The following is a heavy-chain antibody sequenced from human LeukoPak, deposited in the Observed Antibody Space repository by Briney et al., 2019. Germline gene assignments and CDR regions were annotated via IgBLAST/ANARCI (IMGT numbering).Heavy chain of an antibody. Sequence: PSETLSLTCTVSGGSTSSYYWSWIRQPPGKGLEWIGYIYYSGSTNYNPSPKSRVTISVDTSKNQFSLKLSSVTAADTAVYYCARRDTGSGWTSSGAFDYWGQGTLVTVSS. CDR2: IYYSGST. D-gene: IGHD6-19*01. V-gene: IGHV4-59*08. J-gene: IGHJ4*02. CDR1: GGSTSSYY. CDR3: ARRDTGSGWTSSGAFDY.